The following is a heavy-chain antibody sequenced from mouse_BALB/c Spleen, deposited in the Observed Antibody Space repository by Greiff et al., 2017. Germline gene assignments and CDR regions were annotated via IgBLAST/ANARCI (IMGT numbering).Heavy chain of an antibody. CDR1: GFTFTSYV. J-gene: IGHJ1*01. CDR3: VYGNSWYFDV. Sequence: EVQLQQSGPELVKPGASVKLSCKASGFTFTSYVMHWVKQTPGQGLEWIGYINPYNDGTKYNETFKGKATLASDKSSSTAYMELSSLTSEDSAVYYCVYGNSWYFDVWGAGTTVTVSS. V-gene: IGHV1-14*01. CDR2: INPYNDGT. D-gene: IGHD2-1*01.